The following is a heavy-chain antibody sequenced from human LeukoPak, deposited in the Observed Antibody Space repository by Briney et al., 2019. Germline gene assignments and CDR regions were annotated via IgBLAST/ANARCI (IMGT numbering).Heavy chain of an antibody. D-gene: IGHD2-2*01. CDR3: ARGGDAYCSSTSCYSNWFDP. CDR2: IYYSGST. CDR1: GGSISSYY. Sequence: SETLSLTCTVSGGSISSYYWSWIRQPPGKGLEWIGYIYYSGSTNYNPSLKSRVTISVDTSKNQFSLKLSSVTAADTAVYYCARGGDAYCSSTSCYSNWFDPWGQGTLVTVSS. V-gene: IGHV4-59*01. J-gene: IGHJ5*02.